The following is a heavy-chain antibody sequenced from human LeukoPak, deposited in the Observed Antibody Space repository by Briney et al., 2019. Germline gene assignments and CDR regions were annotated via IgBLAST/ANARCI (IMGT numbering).Heavy chain of an antibody. CDR3: AREGGGIGSRRAFDY. CDR2: ISWNSGSI. V-gene: IGHV3-9*01. Sequence: PGGSLRLSCAASGFTFDDYAMHWVRQAPGKGLEWVSGISWNSGSIGYADSVKGRFTISRDNAKNSLYLQMNSLRAEDTAVYYCAREGGGIGSRRAFDYWGQGTLVTVSS. CDR1: GFTFDDYA. D-gene: IGHD3-10*01. J-gene: IGHJ4*02.